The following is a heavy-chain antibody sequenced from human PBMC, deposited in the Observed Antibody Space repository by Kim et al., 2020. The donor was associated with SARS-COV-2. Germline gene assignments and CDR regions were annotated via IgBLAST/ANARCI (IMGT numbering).Heavy chain of an antibody. V-gene: IGHV1-18*01. D-gene: IGHD6-19*01. Sequence: ASVKVSCKASGYMLSTYDIVWVRQAPGQGLEWMGWISIYNGITNYAQKFQGRVTLITDTSTSTVYIELRSLRSDDTAVYYCARSEAVTGSAVAYFLHWGQGTLVTVSS. CDR1: GYMLSTYD. CDR3: ARSEAVTGSAVAYFLH. CDR2: ISIYNGIT. J-gene: IGHJ1*01.